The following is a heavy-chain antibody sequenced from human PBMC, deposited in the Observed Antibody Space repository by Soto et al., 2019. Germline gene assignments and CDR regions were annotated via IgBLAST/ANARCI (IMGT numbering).Heavy chain of an antibody. V-gene: IGHV1-3*01. CDR1: GYIFTNYP. J-gene: IGHJ4*02. CDR3: ARDAPPYIVGATNLLGGPDY. D-gene: IGHD1-26*01. Sequence: QVQLVQSGAEVKKPGASVQVSCKASGYIFTNYPIHWVRQAPGQRLEWMGWINADNGNTKYSQKFQGRVTITRDTSARTAYMDLSSLRSEDTALYYCARDAPPYIVGATNLLGGPDYWGQGTLVTVSS. CDR2: INADNGNT.